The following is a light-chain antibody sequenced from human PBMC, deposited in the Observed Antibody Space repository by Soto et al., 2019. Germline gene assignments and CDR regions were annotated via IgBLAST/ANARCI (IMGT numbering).Light chain of an antibody. Sequence: QSVLTQPPSASAAPGQKVTISCSGSTSNIGNNYVSWYQQLPGTAPKLLIYDNSKRPSGIPDRFSGSKSGTSATLVIAGLQTGDEADYYCGTWDSSLSALYVFGTGTKVTVL. J-gene: IGLJ1*01. CDR3: GTWDSSLSALYV. V-gene: IGLV1-51*01. CDR2: DNS. CDR1: TSNIGNNY.